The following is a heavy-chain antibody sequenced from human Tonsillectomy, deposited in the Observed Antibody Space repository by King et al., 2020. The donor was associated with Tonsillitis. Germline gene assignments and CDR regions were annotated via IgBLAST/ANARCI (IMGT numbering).Heavy chain of an antibody. V-gene: IGHV3-9*01. CDR1: GFTFDDYA. D-gene: IGHD3-10*01. CDR2: ISWNSGSI. CDR3: AKDKMVRGVIPHFDS. Sequence: VQLVESGGGLVQPGRSLRLSCAASGFTFDDYAMHWVRQAPGKGLEWVSGISWNSGSIDYAVSVTGRFTISRDNAKNSLYLQMSSLRADDTAFYYCAKDKMVRGVIPHFDSWGQGTLVTVSS. J-gene: IGHJ4*02.